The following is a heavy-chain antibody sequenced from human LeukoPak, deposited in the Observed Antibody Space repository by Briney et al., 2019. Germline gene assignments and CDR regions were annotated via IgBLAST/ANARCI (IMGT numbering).Heavy chain of an antibody. V-gene: IGHV1-69*13. D-gene: IGHD3-10*01. J-gene: IGHJ4*02. CDR3: TRDAGDYGGSGSYPDY. CDR1: GVTFSRLV. Sequence: ASVKVSCKASGVTFSRLVVSWVRQAPGQGLKWMGQIIPYFGTSNYAQNFQGRVTLTADEATNTAYMELNRLRSDDTAVYYCTRDAGDYGGSGSYPDYWGQGTLVTVSS. CDR2: IIPYFGTS.